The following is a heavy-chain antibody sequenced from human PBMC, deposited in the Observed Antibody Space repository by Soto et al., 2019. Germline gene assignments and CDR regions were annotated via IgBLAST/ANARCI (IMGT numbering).Heavy chain of an antibody. V-gene: IGHV3-33*06. J-gene: IGHJ4*02. Sequence: GGSLRLSCAASGFTFSSYGMHWVRQAPGKGLEWVAVIWYDERNKYNADSVKGRLTISRENSMNTLNLQMNTLRAEDTAIYYCAKVSSSWYAGFFDLWGQGTLVTVSS. CDR3: AKVSSSWYAGFFDL. CDR1: GFTFSSYG. CDR2: IWYDERNK. D-gene: IGHD6-13*01.